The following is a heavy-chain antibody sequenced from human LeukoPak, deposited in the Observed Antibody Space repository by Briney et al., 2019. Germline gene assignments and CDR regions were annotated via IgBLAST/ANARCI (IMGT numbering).Heavy chain of an antibody. J-gene: IGHJ4*02. V-gene: IGHV4-59*01. CDR3: AKVQRPLDGADY. CDR2: IYYAGST. Sequence: PSATLSLTCTVSGGSMNNYYWTWMRQPPGKGPEWIGYIYYAGSTNYNPSLKSRVTISVDTSKNLFSLKLSSVTAADTAVYYCAKVQRPLDGADYWGQGTLVTVSS. CDR1: GGSMNNYY. D-gene: IGHD1-1*01.